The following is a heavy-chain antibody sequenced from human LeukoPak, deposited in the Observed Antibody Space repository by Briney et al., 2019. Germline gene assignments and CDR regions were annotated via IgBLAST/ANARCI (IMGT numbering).Heavy chain of an antibody. J-gene: IGHJ4*02. CDR1: GGSISPYY. Sequence: SETLSLTCTVSGGSISPYYWSWIRQPPGKGLEWIGYIYYSGSTNYNPSLKSRVTISVDTSKNQFSLHLNSVTPEDTAVYYCAREITSGYLDYWGQGTLVTVSS. CDR2: IYYSGST. D-gene: IGHD1-26*01. V-gene: IGHV4-59*12. CDR3: AREITSGYLDY.